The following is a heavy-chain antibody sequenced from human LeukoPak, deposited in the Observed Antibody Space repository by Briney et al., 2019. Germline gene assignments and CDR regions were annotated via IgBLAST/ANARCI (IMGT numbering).Heavy chain of an antibody. J-gene: IGHJ4*02. CDR3: ARGYGGSAHFDY. Sequence: GGSLRLSCAVSGFTLSNYWMTWVRPAAGKGLEWVANIKQDGSEKYYGDSVKGRFTISRDNAQNSLFLQMDSLRAEDTAVYYCARGYGGSAHFDYWGQGTLVTVSS. V-gene: IGHV3-7*02. CDR2: IKQDGSEK. CDR1: GFTLSNYW. D-gene: IGHD3-16*01.